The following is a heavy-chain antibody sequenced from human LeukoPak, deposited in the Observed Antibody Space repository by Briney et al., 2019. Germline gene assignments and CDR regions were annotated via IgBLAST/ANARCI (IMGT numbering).Heavy chain of an antibody. J-gene: IGHJ4*02. D-gene: IGHD3-16*02. CDR3: ARAYDYVWGSYRYSFDY. CDR2: ISSSSSYI. V-gene: IGHV3-21*01. Sequence: GGSLRLSCAASGFTFNSYSMNWVRQAPGKGLEWVSSISSSSSYIYYADSVKGRFTISRDNAKNSLYLQMNSLRAEDTAVYYCARAYDYVWGSYRYSFDYWGQGTLVTVSS. CDR1: GFTFNSYS.